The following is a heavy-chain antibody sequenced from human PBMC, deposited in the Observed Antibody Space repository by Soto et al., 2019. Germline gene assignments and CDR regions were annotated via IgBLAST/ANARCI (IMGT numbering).Heavy chain of an antibody. V-gene: IGHV1-69*02. D-gene: IGHD2-2*02. CDR2: IIPILGIA. CDR1: GGTFSSYT. Sequence: QVQLVQSGAEVKKPGSSVKVSCKASGGTFSSYTISWVRQAPGQGLEWMGRIIPILGIANYAQKFQGRGTIAADKSTRKAYMELSSLRSEDTAVYYCAMEYCSSTSCYRDYWGQGTLVTVSS. CDR3: AMEYCSSTSCYRDY. J-gene: IGHJ4*02.